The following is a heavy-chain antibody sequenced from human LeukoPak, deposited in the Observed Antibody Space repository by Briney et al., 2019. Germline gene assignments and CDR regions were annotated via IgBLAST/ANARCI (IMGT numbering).Heavy chain of an antibody. Sequence: SEALSLTCTVSGGSISSYYWSWIRQPPGKGLEWIGYIYYSGSTNYNPSLKSRVTISVDTSKDQFSLKLSSVTAADTAVYYCAXXXXXSSSWYDIDYWGQGTLVTVSX. D-gene: IGHD6-13*01. CDR3: AXXXXXSSSWYDIDY. CDR1: GGSISSYY. J-gene: IGHJ4*02. V-gene: IGHV4-59*08. CDR2: IYYSGST.